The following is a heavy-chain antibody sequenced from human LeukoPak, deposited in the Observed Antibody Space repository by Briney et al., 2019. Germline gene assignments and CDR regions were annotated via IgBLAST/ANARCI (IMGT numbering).Heavy chain of an antibody. Sequence: PSETLSLTCTVSGGSISSYYWSWIRQPPGKGLEWIGYIYSSGSTNYNPSLKSRVTISVDTSKNQFSLKLSSVTAADTAVYYCAREGTTVTHFDYWGQGTLVTVSP. CDR2: IYSSGST. D-gene: IGHD4-17*01. V-gene: IGHV4-59*12. CDR1: GGSISSYY. CDR3: AREGTTVTHFDY. J-gene: IGHJ4*02.